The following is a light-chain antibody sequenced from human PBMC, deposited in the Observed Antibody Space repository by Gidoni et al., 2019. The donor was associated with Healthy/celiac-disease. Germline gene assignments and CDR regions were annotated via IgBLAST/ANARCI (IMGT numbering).Light chain of an antibody. V-gene: IGLV2-8*01. CDR1: SSDVGGYNY. Sequence: QSALTQPPSASGSPGQSVTIPCTGTSSDVGGYNYVSWYQQHPSQAPKLMIYEVSKQPSGVPDRFSGATSGNTASLTVAGLQAEDEADYYCSSYAGSNNLVFGGGTKLTVL. J-gene: IGLJ2*01. CDR3: SSYAGSNNLV. CDR2: EVS.